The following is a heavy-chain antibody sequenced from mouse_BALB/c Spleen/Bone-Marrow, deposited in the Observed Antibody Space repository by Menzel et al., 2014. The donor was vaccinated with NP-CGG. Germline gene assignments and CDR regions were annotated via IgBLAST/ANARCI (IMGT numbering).Heavy chain of an antibody. CDR2: ISSGDSYT. Sequence: EVQVVESGGDLVKPGGSLKLSCAASGFTFSSYGMSWVRQTPDKRLEWVATISSGDSYTYYPDSVKGRFTISRDNAKNTLYLLMSSLKSEDTAMYYCARHRADYYAMDYWGQGTSVTVPS. D-gene: IGHD3-3*01. CDR3: ARHRADYYAMDY. V-gene: IGHV5-6*01. J-gene: IGHJ4*01. CDR1: GFTFSSYG.